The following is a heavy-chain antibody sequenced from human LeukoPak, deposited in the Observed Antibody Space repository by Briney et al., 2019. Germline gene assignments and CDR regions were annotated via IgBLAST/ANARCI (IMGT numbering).Heavy chain of an antibody. V-gene: IGHV3-9*01. D-gene: IGHD5-18*01. CDR1: GFTFDDYG. CDR3: AKDISYDRYGTYLDY. J-gene: IGHJ4*02. Sequence: GGSLRLSCAASGFTFDDYGMHWVRQAPGKGLEWVSGISWNSGSIGYADSVKGRFTISRDNAKNSLYLQMNSLRAEDTALYYCAKDISYDRYGTYLDYWGQGTLVTVSS. CDR2: ISWNSGSI.